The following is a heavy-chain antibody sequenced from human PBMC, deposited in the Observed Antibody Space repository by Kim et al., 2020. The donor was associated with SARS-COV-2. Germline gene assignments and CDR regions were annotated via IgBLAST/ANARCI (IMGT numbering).Heavy chain of an antibody. V-gene: IGHV3-23*01. CDR3: AKWYDYEDY. D-gene: IGHD4-17*01. CDR1: VFTFSSYA. J-gene: IGHJ4*02. Sequence: GWSLRLSCAASVFTFSSYAMSWVRQAPGKGLEWVSAISGRCGSTYYADSVKGRFTISRDNSKNTLYLQMNSLRAEDTAVYYCAKWYDYEDYWGQGTLVTVSS. CDR2: ISGRCGST.